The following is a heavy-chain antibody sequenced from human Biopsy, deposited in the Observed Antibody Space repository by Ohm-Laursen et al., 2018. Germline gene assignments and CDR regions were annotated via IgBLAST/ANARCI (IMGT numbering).Heavy chain of an antibody. V-gene: IGHV3-33*06. CDR2: MWSDGINK. CDR3: AKDAHTYGSEQDS. J-gene: IGHJ4*02. D-gene: IGHD4-17*01. CDR1: GFAFSYYG. Sequence: SLRPSCAASGFAFSYYGLHWVRQAPGKGLQWVAVMWSDGINKNYADSVKGRFTISRDNSKNTVYLLMNSLRADDTAIYFCAKDAHTYGSEQDSWGQGTLVAVSS.